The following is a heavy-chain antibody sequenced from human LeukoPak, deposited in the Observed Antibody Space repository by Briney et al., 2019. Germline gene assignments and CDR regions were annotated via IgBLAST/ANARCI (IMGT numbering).Heavy chain of an antibody. V-gene: IGHV3-23*01. J-gene: IGHJ4*02. CDR2: ITTSGGST. Sequence: GGSLRLSCAASGFTFSSYAMSWVRQAPGEGLEWVSSITTSGGSTYYADSVKGRFTISRDNAKNTLYLQMNSLRAGDTAVYYCAMATWVGGLDYWGQGTLVTVSS. D-gene: IGHD1-26*01. CDR1: GFTFSSYA. CDR3: AMATWVGGLDY.